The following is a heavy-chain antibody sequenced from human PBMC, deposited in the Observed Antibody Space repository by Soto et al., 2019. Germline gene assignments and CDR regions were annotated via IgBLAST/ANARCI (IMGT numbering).Heavy chain of an antibody. Sequence: VQLVESGGGVVQPGRSLRLSCAASGFIFSSYSLHWVRQAPGKGLELVAVISYDGSEQHYVDSVKGRFTISRDNSKNAVYLELNSLRDEDAAMYCCSKDDFDVKGGSREKVPGPVGDYWGQGTLVIVSS. CDR1: GFIFSSYS. V-gene: IGHV3-30*18. CDR2: ISYDGSEQ. D-gene: IGHD1-26*01. CDR3: SKDDFDVKGGSREKVPGPVGDY. J-gene: IGHJ4*02.